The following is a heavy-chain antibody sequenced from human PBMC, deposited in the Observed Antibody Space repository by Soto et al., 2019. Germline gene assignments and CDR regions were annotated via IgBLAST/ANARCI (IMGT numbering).Heavy chain of an antibody. CDR2: MNPNSGNT. CDR3: ATWSSYYDSSGYYNADY. Sequence: QVQLVQSGAEEKKPGASVKVSCKASGYTFTSYDINWVRQATGQGLEWMGWMNPNSGNTGYAQKFQGRVTMTRNTSISTAYMELSSLRSEEKAVYYCATWSSYYDSSGYYNADYWGQGTLVTVS. D-gene: IGHD3-22*01. CDR1: GYTFTSYD. V-gene: IGHV1-8*01. J-gene: IGHJ4*02.